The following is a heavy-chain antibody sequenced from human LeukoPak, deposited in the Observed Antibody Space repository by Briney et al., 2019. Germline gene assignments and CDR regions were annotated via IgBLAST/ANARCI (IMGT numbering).Heavy chain of an antibody. D-gene: IGHD3-10*02. Sequence: GGSLRLSCAASGFTFSSYEMNWVRQAPGKGLEWVSYISSSGSTIYYADSVKGRFTISRDNAKNSLYLQMNSLRAEDTALYYCAKDLHYYVAMDVWGQGTAVTVSS. V-gene: IGHV3-48*03. CDR2: ISSSGSTI. CDR3: AKDLHYYVAMDV. J-gene: IGHJ6*02. CDR1: GFTFSSYE.